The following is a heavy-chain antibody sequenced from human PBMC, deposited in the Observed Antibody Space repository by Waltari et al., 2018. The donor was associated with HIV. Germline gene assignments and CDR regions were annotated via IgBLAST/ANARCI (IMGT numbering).Heavy chain of an antibody. V-gene: IGHV3-21*04. CDR3: ARDRTPVTTGDFDS. CDR1: GLPLTGFP. Sequence: VESGGRLVKPEGSLRLSCLVSGLPLTGFPMTWVRQTPQKRLEWDASIGSSSSYIYYSDSLKGRFSVSRDNAKRSVFLQMNNLRSDDTATYYCARDRTPVTTGDFDSWGQGTLVVVSS. CDR2: IGSSSSYI. D-gene: IGHD2-15*01. J-gene: IGHJ4*02.